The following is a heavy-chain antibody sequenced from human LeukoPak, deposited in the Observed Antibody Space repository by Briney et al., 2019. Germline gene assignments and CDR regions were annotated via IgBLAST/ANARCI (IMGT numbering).Heavy chain of an antibody. CDR3: ARSGTYCGGDCSDY. V-gene: IGHV4-34*01. CDR1: GGSFSGYY. CDR2: TNHSGST. D-gene: IGHD2-21*02. J-gene: IGHJ4*02. Sequence: SETLSLTCAVYGGSFSGYYWSWIRQPPGKGLEWIGETNHSGSTNYNPSLKSRVTISVDTSKNQFSLKLSSVTAADTAVYYCARSGTYCGGDCSDYWGQGTLVTVSS.